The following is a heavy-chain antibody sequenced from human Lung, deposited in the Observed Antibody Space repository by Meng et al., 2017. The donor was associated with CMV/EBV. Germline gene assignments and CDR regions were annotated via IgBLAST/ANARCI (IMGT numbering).Heavy chain of an antibody. J-gene: IGHJ6*02. D-gene: IGHD7-27*01. CDR1: GFTFSSYC. Sequence: GGSXRLSCAASGFTFSSYCMSWVLQAPGKGLEWLANINQDGSENYYVESVEGRFTISRDNAKDSLYLQMNALRAEDTAVYYCARRPWALDVWGQGATVTVSS. CDR2: INQDGSEN. CDR3: ARRPWALDV. V-gene: IGHV3-7*01.